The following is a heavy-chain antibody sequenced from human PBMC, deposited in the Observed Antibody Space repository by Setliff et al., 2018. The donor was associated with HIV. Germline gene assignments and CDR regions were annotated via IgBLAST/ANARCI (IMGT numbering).Heavy chain of an antibody. CDR3: ARGSWGSWRFDY. J-gene: IGHJ4*02. D-gene: IGHD6-13*01. CDR2: IYIRGT. V-gene: IGHV4-4*07. CDR1: GSAMNNNY. Sequence: KTSETLSLTCTVSGSAMNNNYWSWIRQPAGKGLEWIGRIYIRGTNYNPSLKTRLTMSLDTSSNQFSLNLNSVTAADRAVYYCARGSWGSWRFDYWGQGTLVTVSS.